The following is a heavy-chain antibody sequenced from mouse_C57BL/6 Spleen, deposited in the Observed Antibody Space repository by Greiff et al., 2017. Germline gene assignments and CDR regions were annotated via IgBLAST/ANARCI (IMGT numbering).Heavy chain of an antibody. CDR1: GYTFTSYW. D-gene: IGHD1-1*01. Sequence: QVQLQQPGAELVKPGASVKMSCKASGYTFTSYWITWVKQRPGQGLEWIGDIYPGSGSTIYNEKFKSKATLTVDTSSSTAYMQLSSLTSEDSAVYYCARGVYYYGSSYFYYYAMDYWGQGTSVTVSS. CDR3: ARGVYYYGSSYFYYYAMDY. J-gene: IGHJ4*01. CDR2: IYPGSGST. V-gene: IGHV1-55*01.